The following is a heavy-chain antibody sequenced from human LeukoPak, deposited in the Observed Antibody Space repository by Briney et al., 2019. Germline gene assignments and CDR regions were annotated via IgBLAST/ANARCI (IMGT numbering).Heavy chain of an antibody. D-gene: IGHD4-11*01. Sequence: GGSLRLSCGASGFTFSSFGMSWVRQAPGKGLEWVSTISGSGDSTYYADSVKGRFTISRDNSKNTLYLQMNSLRAEDTAVYYCAKYSNYVVAFDYWGQGTLVTVSS. CDR1: GFTFSSFG. J-gene: IGHJ4*02. V-gene: IGHV3-23*01. CDR3: AKYSNYVVAFDY. CDR2: ISGSGDST.